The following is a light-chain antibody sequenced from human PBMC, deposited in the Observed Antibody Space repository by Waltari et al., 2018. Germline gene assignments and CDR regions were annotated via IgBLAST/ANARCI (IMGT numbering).Light chain of an antibody. J-gene: IGKJ4*01. Sequence: DIVMTQTPLSLPVTLGEPASISCRSSQSLLDSEDGNTYLEWYLQKPGQSPQVLIYEVSNLASGVPDRFSGSGSDTDFTLKISRVEAEDVGVYYCMQALECPLTFGGGTKVEIK. CDR1: QSLLDSEDGNTY. CDR2: EVS. CDR3: MQALECPLT. V-gene: IGKV2-40*01.